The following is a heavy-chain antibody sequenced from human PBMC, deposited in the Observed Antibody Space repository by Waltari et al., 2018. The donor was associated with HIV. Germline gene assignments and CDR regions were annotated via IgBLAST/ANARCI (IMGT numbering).Heavy chain of an antibody. V-gene: IGHV3-21*03. J-gene: IGHJ4*02. D-gene: IGHD3-16*02. CDR2: ISSVGSYI. CDR3: AGGGYDYAWGTYRPFDY. Sequence: EVQLVESGGGLVKPGGSLRRSCAASGCTFSTYNMHWVRQAPGKGLEWVSSISSVGSYIYYPDSFKGRFTISRDNAKNSLYLQMNSLRAEDTAVYYCAGGGYDYAWGTYRPFDYWGQGTLVTVSS. CDR1: GCTFSTYN.